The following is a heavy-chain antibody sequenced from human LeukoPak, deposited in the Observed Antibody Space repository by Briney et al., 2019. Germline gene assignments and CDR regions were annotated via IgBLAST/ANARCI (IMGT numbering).Heavy chain of an antibody. CDR3: ASLRLGGYCSGGSCYGYYFDY. V-gene: IGHV5-51*01. D-gene: IGHD2-15*01. Sequence: KCGESLKISCKGSGYSFTSYWIGWVRQMPGKGLEWMGIIYPGDSDTRYSPSFQGQVTISADKSISTAYLQWSSLKASDTAMYYCASLRLGGYCSGGSCYGYYFDYWGQGTLVTVSS. J-gene: IGHJ4*02. CDR2: IYPGDSDT. CDR1: GYSFTSYW.